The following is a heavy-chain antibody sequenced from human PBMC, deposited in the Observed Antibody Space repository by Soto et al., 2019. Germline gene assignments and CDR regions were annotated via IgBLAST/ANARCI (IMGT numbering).Heavy chain of an antibody. CDR1: GFTFSSYG. Sequence: GGSLRLSCAASGFTFSSYGMHWVRQAPGKGLEWVAVIWYDGSNKYYADSVKGRFTISRDNSKNTLYLQMNSLRAEDTAVYYCARDPHTPNVDYYYYYMDVWGKGTTVTVSS. D-gene: IGHD1-1*01. CDR2: IWYDGSNK. CDR3: ARDPHTPNVDYYYYYMDV. V-gene: IGHV3-33*01. J-gene: IGHJ6*03.